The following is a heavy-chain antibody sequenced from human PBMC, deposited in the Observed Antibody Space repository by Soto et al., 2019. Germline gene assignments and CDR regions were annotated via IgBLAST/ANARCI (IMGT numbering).Heavy chain of an antibody. CDR3: AKKEGRSRPHYYNAMDV. CDR2: IIPIFGSA. CDR1: GDTFTTYA. V-gene: IGHV1-69*13. J-gene: IGHJ6*02. Sequence: EASVKVSCKASGDTFTTYAISWVRQAPGQGLEWMGGIIPIFGSATYAQRFQGRVTITADESTSTVSLEVSSLRSGDTAVYYCAKKEGRSRPHYYNAMDVWGQGTTVTVSS. D-gene: IGHD1-1*01.